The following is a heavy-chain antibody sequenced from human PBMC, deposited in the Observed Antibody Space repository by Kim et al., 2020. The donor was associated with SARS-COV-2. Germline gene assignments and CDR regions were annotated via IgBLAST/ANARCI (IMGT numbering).Heavy chain of an antibody. Sequence: SYAQKFPGRVTMTKDTSTRTVYMELSSLRSEDTAVYYCARAGAVGYFQHWGQGTLVTVSS. V-gene: IGHV1-46*01. J-gene: IGHJ1*01. CDR3: ARAGAVGYFQH. D-gene: IGHD1-26*01.